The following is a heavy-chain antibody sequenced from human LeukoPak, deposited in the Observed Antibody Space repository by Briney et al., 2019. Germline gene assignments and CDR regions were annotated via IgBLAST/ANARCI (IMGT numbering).Heavy chain of an antibody. Sequence: ASVKVSCKAPSYTFTSYGISWVRQAPGQGLEWMAWISAYSGNTEYAENIQGRVTMTTDTSTSTAYMELRSLRSDDTAVYYCARDAVSTVTAGGIDYWGQGTLVTVSS. J-gene: IGHJ4*02. V-gene: IGHV1-18*01. CDR3: ARDAVSTVTAGGIDY. CDR2: ISAYSGNT. CDR1: SYTFTSYG. D-gene: IGHD2-21*02.